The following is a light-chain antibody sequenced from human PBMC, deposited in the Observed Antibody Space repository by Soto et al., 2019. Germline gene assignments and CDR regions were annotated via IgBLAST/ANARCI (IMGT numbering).Light chain of an antibody. J-gene: IGLJ1*01. CDR3: CSYAGSSTSLV. Sequence: SVLTQPASVSGSPGQSITISCTGTSSDVGSYNLVSWYQQHPGKAPKLMIYEGSKRPSGVSNRFSGSKSGNTASLTISGLQAEDEADYYCCSYAGSSTSLVFGTGTKVTV. CDR2: EGS. CDR1: SSDVGSYNL. V-gene: IGLV2-23*01.